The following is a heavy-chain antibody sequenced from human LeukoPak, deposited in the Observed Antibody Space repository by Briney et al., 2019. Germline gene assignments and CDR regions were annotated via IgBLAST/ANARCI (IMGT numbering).Heavy chain of an antibody. J-gene: IGHJ6*02. D-gene: IGHD4-23*01. CDR2: IYTTGST. CDR1: GGSFSGYY. Sequence: PSETLSLTCAVYGGSFSGYYWSWIRQPAGKGLEWIGRIYTTGSTNYNPSLKSRVTMSVDTSKNQFSLKLNSVTAADTAVYYCARGARASSTVVTRYYYYGMDVWGQGTTVTVSS. CDR3: ARGARASSTVVTRYYYYGMDV. V-gene: IGHV4-59*10.